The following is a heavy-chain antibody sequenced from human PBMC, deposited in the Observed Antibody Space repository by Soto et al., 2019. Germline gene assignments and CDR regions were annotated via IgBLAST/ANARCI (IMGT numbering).Heavy chain of an antibody. V-gene: IGHV1-46*01. CDR1: GYTFTSYY. J-gene: IGHJ4*02. D-gene: IGHD3-22*01. Sequence: ASVKVSCKASGYTFTSYYIHWVRQAPGQGLEWMGIINPSGGSTSYAQKFQGRVTMTRDTSTSTVYMELNSLRSEDTAVYYCARGIDSSGYYYLNYFDYWGQGTLVTVSS. CDR3: ARGIDSSGYYYLNYFDY. CDR2: INPSGGST.